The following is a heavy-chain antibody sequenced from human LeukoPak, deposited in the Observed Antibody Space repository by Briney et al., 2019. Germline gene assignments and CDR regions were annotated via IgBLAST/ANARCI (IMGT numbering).Heavy chain of an antibody. CDR1: GYRFINYW. D-gene: IGHD3-10*01. V-gene: IGHV5-51*01. Sequence: GESLKISCKGSGYRFINYWIGWVRQMPGKGLEWMGIVFPGDSDTRYSPSFQGQVTISVDKSISTTYLQWSSLKASDTAMYYCARPNLTSGTYYIDYWGQGTLVTVSS. CDR3: ARPNLTSGTYYIDY. J-gene: IGHJ4*02. CDR2: VFPGDSDT.